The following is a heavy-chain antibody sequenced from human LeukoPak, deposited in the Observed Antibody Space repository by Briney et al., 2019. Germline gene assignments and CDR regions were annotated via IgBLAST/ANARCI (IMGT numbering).Heavy chain of an antibody. D-gene: IGHD3-22*01. CDR2: IKTDGSEK. CDR1: GFTFSSYA. J-gene: IGHJ1*01. Sequence: GGSLRLSCAASGFTFSSYAMHWVRQAPGKGLQWVANIKTDGSEKYYVDSVKGRFTISRDNAKNSLYLQMNSLRAEDTAVYYCATYSSLNRREFQYWGQGTLLTVSS. V-gene: IGHV3-7*01. CDR3: ATYSSLNRREFQY.